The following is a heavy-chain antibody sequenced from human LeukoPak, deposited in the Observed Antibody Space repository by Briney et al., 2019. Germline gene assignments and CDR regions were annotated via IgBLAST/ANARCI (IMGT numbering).Heavy chain of an antibody. CDR1: GGSISSYY. Sequence: SETLSLTCTVSGGSISSYYWSWIRHPAGKGLEWIGRIYTSGSTNYNPSLKSRVTISVDTSKNQFALTPSSVSAAQSVMESWAGGPEHWY. V-gene: IGHV4-4*07. J-gene: IGHJ2*01. CDR3: AGGPEHWY. D-gene: IGHD1-14*01. CDR2: IYTSGST.